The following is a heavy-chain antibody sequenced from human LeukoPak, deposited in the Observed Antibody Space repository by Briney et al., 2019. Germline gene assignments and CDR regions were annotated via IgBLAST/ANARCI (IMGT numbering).Heavy chain of an antibody. V-gene: IGHV1-3*01. J-gene: IGHJ6*02. CDR1: GYTFTSYA. CDR2: INAGHGKT. D-gene: IGHD6-19*01. Sequence: GASVKVSCKASGYTFTSYAIHWVRQAPGQRLEWMGWINAGHGKTKYSQKFQGRVTITSDTSASTAYMELSSLRSEDTAVYYCARDQRVAVAGTSRYYYYGMDVWGQGTTVTVSS. CDR3: ARDQRVAVAGTSRYYYYGMDV.